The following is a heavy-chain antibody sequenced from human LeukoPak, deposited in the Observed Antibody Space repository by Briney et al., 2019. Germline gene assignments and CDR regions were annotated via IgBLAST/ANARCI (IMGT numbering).Heavy chain of an antibody. CDR3: ARGGRDGYNYYMDV. D-gene: IGHD5-24*01. J-gene: IGHJ6*03. CDR2: IYYSGST. Sequence: PSETLSLTCTVSGGSISSYYWSWIRQPPGKGLEWIGYIYYSGSTNYNPSLKSRVTISVDTSKNQFSLKLSSVTAADTAVYYCARGGRDGYNYYMDVWGKGTTVTVSS. V-gene: IGHV4-59*01. CDR1: GGSISSYY.